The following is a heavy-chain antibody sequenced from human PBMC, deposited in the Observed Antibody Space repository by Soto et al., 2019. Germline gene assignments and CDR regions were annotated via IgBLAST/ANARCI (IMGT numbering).Heavy chain of an antibody. CDR3: AREGSYGYSYYYYGMDV. D-gene: IGHD5-18*01. J-gene: IGHJ6*02. V-gene: IGHV1-69*13. CDR1: GGTFSSYA. Sequence: SSVKVSCKASGGTFSSYAISWVRQAPGQGLEWMGGIIPIFGTANYAQKFQGRVTITADESTNTAYMELSSLRSEDTAVYYCAREGSYGYSYYYYGMDVWGQGTTVTVSS. CDR2: IIPIFGTA.